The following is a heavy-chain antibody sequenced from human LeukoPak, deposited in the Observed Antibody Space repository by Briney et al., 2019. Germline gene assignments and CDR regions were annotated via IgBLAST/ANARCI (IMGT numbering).Heavy chain of an antibody. CDR2: IYYSGST. CDR1: GGSISSGDYY. V-gene: IGHV4-30-4*02. CDR3: ARARGGYNWNYSLGWFDP. D-gene: IGHD1-7*01. Sequence: SETLSLTCTVSGGSISSGDYYWSWIRQPPGKGLEWIAYIYYSGSTYYNPSLKSRVTISVDTSKNQFSLKLSSVTAADTAVYYCARARGGYNWNYSLGWFDPWGQGTLVTVSS. J-gene: IGHJ5*02.